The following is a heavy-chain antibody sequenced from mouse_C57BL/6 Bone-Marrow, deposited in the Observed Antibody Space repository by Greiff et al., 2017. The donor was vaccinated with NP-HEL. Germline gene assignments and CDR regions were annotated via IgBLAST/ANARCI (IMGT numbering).Heavy chain of an antibody. Sequence: VQLQESGAELARPGASVKLSCKASGYTFTSYGISWVKQRTGQGLEWIGEIYPRSGNTYYNEKFKGKATLTADKSSSTAYMELRSLTSEDSAVYFCARRGYGNYPDYWGQGTTLIVSS. CDR3: ARRGYGNYPDY. J-gene: IGHJ2*01. CDR2: IYPRSGNT. CDR1: GYTFTSYG. V-gene: IGHV1-81*01. D-gene: IGHD2-1*01.